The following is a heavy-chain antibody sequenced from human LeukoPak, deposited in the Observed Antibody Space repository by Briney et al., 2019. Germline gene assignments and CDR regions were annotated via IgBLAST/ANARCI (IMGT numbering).Heavy chain of an antibody. V-gene: IGHV3-30*02. Sequence: PVGSLRLSCAASGFTFSNYGIHWVREAPGKGLEWVAFIQYDGRDKYYADSVKGRFTISRDNSKNTLYLQMNSLRPEDTAVYFCANIPYGSGTETGYWGQGTLVTVSS. D-gene: IGHD3-3*01. CDR1: GFTFSNYG. CDR3: ANIPYGSGTETGY. CDR2: IQYDGRDK. J-gene: IGHJ4*02.